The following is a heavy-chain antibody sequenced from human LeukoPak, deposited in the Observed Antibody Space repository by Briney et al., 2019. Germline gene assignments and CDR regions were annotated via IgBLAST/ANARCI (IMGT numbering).Heavy chain of an antibody. D-gene: IGHD6-13*01. Sequence: RSGGSLRLSCAASGFTFSSYGMHWVRQAPGKGLEWVAVISYDGSNKYYADSVKGRFTISRDNSKNTLYLQMNSLRAEDTAVYYCAKMYSSSWYVGSGDYFDYWGQETLVTVSS. V-gene: IGHV3-30-3*02. CDR3: AKMYSSSWYVGSGDYFDY. CDR1: GFTFSSYG. J-gene: IGHJ4*02. CDR2: ISYDGSNK.